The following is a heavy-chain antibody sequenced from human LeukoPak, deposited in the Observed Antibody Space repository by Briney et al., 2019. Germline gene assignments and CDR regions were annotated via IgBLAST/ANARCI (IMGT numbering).Heavy chain of an antibody. V-gene: IGHV3-15*01. Sequence: GGSLRLSCAASGFNFSNAWMNWVRQAPGKGLEWVGRIRSKTDGGTTDYAAPVEGRFTISRDDSKTTLSLQMNSLKTDDTGVYYCARGALRWFDLWGQGTLVTVSS. CDR2: IRSKTDGGTT. J-gene: IGHJ5*02. CDR1: GFNFSNAW. CDR3: ARGALRWFDL.